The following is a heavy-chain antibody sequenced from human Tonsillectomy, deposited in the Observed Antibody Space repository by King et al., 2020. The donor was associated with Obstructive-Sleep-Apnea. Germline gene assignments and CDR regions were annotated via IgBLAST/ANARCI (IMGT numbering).Heavy chain of an antibody. V-gene: IGHV5-51*01. D-gene: IGHD5-12*01. J-gene: IGHJ4*02. CDR1: GYSFTTYW. Sequence: VQLVESGVEVKKPGESLKISCKGSGYSFTTYWIAWVRQMPGKGLEWMGIIYPGDSDTRYSPSFQGQVTISADKSINTAYLQWSSLKVSDTAMYYCARSGRRGDRGYDSGGFDYWGQGTLVTVSS. CDR3: ARSGRRGDRGYDSGGFDY. CDR2: IYPGDSDT.